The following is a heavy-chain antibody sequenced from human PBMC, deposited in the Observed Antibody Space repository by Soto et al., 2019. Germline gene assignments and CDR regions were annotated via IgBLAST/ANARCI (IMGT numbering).Heavy chain of an antibody. J-gene: IGHJ6*03. Sequence: GGSLRLSCAASGFTFSGSAMHWVRQASGKGLEWVGRIRSKANSYATAYAASVKGRFTISRDDSKNTAYLQMNSLKTEDTVVYYCTSPSLLREYYYYYMDVWGKGTTVTVSS. CDR3: TSPSLLREYYYYYMDV. CDR1: GFTFSGSA. D-gene: IGHD1-26*01. V-gene: IGHV3-73*01. CDR2: IRSKANSYAT.